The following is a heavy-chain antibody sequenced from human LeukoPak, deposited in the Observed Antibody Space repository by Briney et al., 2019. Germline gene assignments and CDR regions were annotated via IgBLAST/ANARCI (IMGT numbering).Heavy chain of an antibody. CDR3: MRGWRYYGMDV. J-gene: IGHJ6*02. CDR1: GFPISSFW. V-gene: IGHV3-74*01. CDR2: NKGDGTSS. D-gene: IGHD1-1*01. Sequence: GGSLRLSCAASGFPISSFWMHWVRQVPGKGLVWVSRNKGDGTSSSYADSVKGRFTISRDNAKNTIYLQLNRLRVDDTAVYYCMRGWRYYGMDVWGQGTTVTVSS.